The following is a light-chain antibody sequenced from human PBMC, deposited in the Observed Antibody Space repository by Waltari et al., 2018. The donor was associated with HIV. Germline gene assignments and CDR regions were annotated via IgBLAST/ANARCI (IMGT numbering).Light chain of an antibody. J-gene: IGLJ2*01. CDR2: EVT. CDR1: SDDVGGFNF. CDR3: SEDMAKNVLV. Sequence: QSVLTQPASVSASPGQSISIPCSGTSDDVGGFNFVSWYQQYAGKAPTVILYEVTKRPPGTTLCFSGSKSRNTAELSSAELQHGEEADDYCSEDMAKNVLVFGAGARVTV. V-gene: IGLV2-14*03.